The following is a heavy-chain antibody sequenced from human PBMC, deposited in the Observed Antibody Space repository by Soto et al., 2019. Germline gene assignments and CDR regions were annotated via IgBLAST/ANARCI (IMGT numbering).Heavy chain of an antibody. Sequence: SETLSLTCTISGGSISSRGFHWSLIRQRPGEGLEWIGSIYYSGSTNYNPSLKSRVTISVDTSKNQFSLKLSSVTAADTAVYYCARHGPLIVVVPAAYFDYWGQGTLVTVS. D-gene: IGHD2-2*01. CDR2: IYYSGST. J-gene: IGHJ4*02. CDR3: ARHGPLIVVVPAAYFDY. V-gene: IGHV4-39*01. CDR1: GGSISSRGFH.